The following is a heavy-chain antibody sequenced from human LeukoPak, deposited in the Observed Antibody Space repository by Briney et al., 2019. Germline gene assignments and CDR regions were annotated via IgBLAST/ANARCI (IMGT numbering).Heavy chain of an antibody. CDR2: ISDSSSFI. Sequence: PGGSLRLSCAASGFTFSSYAISWVRQAPGKGLEWVSSISDSSSFIYYADSVRGRFTISRDNAKNSLYLQMNSLRAEDTAVYYCARDITYLSKNWFDPWGQGTLVTVSS. CDR3: ARDITYLSKNWFDP. D-gene: IGHD2/OR15-2a*01. J-gene: IGHJ5*02. V-gene: IGHV3-21*01. CDR1: GFTFSSYA.